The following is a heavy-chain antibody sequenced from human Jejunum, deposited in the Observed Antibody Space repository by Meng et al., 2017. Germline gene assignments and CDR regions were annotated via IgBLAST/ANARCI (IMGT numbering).Heavy chain of an antibody. V-gene: IGHV1-3*01. CDR1: GYTFTSYA. CDR3: AKDLSHYYFDY. CDR2: ISPGNGDT. Sequence: ASVKVSCKTSGYTFTSYAIHWVRQAPGQGLEWVGWISPGNGDTRYSEKLQGRLTITRDTSASTAYMELRSLRSEDTAVYYCAKDLSHYYFDYWGQGTRVTGSS. J-gene: IGHJ4*02.